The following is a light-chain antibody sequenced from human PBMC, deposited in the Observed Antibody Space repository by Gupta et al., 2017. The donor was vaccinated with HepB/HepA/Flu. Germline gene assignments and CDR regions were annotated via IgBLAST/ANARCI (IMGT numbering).Light chain of an antibody. CDR1: ISSIETNI. Sequence: QSVLTQPPSASETPGQTVTIPCSGGISSIETNIVNWYQQLPGAAPKLLIYNDNQRPSGIPDRFSASKSGTSASLVISGLQSEDEADYYCAAWDDSPDAYVFGTGTRVTVL. J-gene: IGLJ1*01. V-gene: IGLV1-44*01. CDR2: NDN. CDR3: AAWDDSPDAYV.